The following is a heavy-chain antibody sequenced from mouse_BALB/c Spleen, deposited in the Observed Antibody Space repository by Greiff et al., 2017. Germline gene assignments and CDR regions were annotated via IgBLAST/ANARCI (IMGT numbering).Heavy chain of an antibody. CDR1: GFTFSSYA. J-gene: IGHJ4*01. Sequence: EVKVVESGGGLVKPGGSLKLSCAASGFTFSSYAMSWVRQTPEKRLEWVASISSGGSTYYPDSVKGRFTISRDNARNILYLQMSSLRSEDTAMYYCARVDTTAMDYWGQGTSVTVSS. V-gene: IGHV5-6-5*01. D-gene: IGHD2-3*01. CDR3: ARVDTTAMDY. CDR2: ISSGGST.